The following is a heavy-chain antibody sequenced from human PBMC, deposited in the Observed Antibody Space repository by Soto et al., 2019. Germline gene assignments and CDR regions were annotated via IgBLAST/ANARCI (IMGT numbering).Heavy chain of an antibody. Sequence: GASVKVSCKASGGTFSSYAISWVRQAPGQGLEWMGGIIPIFGTANYAQKFQGRVTITADESTSTAYMELSSLRSEDTAVYYCARALENYYDSSGYYTGLNWFDPWGQGTXVTVSS. V-gene: IGHV1-69*13. CDR3: ARALENYYDSSGYYTGLNWFDP. CDR1: GGTFSSYA. CDR2: IIPIFGTA. D-gene: IGHD3-22*01. J-gene: IGHJ5*02.